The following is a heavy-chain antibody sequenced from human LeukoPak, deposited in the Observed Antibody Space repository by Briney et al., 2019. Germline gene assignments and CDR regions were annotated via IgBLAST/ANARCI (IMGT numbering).Heavy chain of an antibody. CDR1: GGTFSSYA. CDR2: IIPIFGTA. V-gene: IGHV1-69*05. Sequence: SVKVSCKACGGTFSSYAISWVRQAPGQGLEWMGGIIPIFGTANYAQKFQGRVTITTDESTRTAYMELSSLRSEDTAVYYCARGTYCSGGSCYYTFDYWGQGTLVTVSS. D-gene: IGHD2-15*01. J-gene: IGHJ4*02. CDR3: ARGTYCSGGSCYYTFDY.